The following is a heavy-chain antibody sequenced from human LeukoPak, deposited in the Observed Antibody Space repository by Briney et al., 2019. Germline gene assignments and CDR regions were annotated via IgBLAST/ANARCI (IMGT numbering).Heavy chain of an antibody. CDR2: IYTSGST. V-gene: IGHV4-4*07. CDR1: GGSISGYH. D-gene: IGHD2-8*01. CDR3: ARGKVGYCTNGVCPYYFDY. J-gene: IGHJ4*02. Sequence: PSETLSLTCNVSGGSISGYHWSWIRQPAGKGLEWIGRIYTSGSTNYNPSLKSRVTTSVDTSKNQFSLKLSSVTAADTAVYYCARGKVGYCTNGVCPYYFDYWGQGTLVTVSS.